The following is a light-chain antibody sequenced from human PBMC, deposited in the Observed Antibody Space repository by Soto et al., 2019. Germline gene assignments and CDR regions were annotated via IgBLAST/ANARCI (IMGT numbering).Light chain of an antibody. CDR2: GAS. Sequence: EIVLTQSPGTLSLSPGERATLSCRASQSVSSSYLAWYQQKPGQAPRLLIYGASSRATGTPDRFSGSGSGTDFTLTISRLEPEDFAVYYCQQYGSSPPWTFGQGTKVKIK. CDR3: QQYGSSPPWT. CDR1: QSVSSSY. J-gene: IGKJ1*01. V-gene: IGKV3-20*01.